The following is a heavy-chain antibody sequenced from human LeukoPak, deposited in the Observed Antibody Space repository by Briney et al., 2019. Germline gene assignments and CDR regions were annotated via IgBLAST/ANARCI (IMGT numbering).Heavy chain of an antibody. CDR1: GYTFTGYY. J-gene: IGHJ5*02. CDR3: ARDRPRITMVRGLLNWFDP. D-gene: IGHD3-10*01. Sequence: ASVKVSCKASGYTFTGYYMHWVRQAPGQGLEWMGWINPNSGGTNYAQKFQGRVTMTRDTSIGTAYMELSRLRSDDTAVYYCARDRPRITMVRGLLNWFDPWGQGTLVTVSS. CDR2: INPNSGGT. V-gene: IGHV1-2*02.